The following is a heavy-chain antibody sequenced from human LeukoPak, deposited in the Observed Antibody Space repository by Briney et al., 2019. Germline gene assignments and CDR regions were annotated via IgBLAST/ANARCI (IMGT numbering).Heavy chain of an antibody. CDR2: IDSSGDNT. D-gene: IGHD1-14*01. CDR3: AKYRIYHFDY. V-gene: IGHV3-23*01. J-gene: IGHJ4*02. CDR1: GFTFSSYV. Sequence: GGSLRLSCAAAGFTFSSYVMGWVRQAPGKGLEWVSTIDSSGDNTHYADSVKGRFTISRDNSKNTLYLQMNSLRAEDTAVYYCAKYRIYHFDYWGQGTLVTVSS.